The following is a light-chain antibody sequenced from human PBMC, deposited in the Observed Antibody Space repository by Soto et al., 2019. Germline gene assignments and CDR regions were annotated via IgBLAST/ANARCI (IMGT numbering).Light chain of an antibody. V-gene: IGLV2-23*01. J-gene: IGLJ1*01. Sequence: QSALTQPASVSGSPGQSITISCTGTSSDVGSYNLVSWYQQHPGKAPKLMIYEGSKRPSGVSNRLSGSKSGNTASLTISGVQAEDEADYYCCSYANTSTYVFGTGTKVTVL. CDR2: EGS. CDR1: SSDVGSYNL. CDR3: CSYANTSTYV.